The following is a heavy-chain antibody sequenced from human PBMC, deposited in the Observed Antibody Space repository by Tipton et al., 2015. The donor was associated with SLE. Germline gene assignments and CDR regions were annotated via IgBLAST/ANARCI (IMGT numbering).Heavy chain of an antibody. D-gene: IGHD5-18*01. V-gene: IGHV4-61*08. CDR3: VRDRGYSYGPLYYFDY. J-gene: IGHJ4*02. CDR1: GGSISSGGYY. CDR2: INHSGST. Sequence: TLSLTCTVSGGSISSGGYYWSWIRQPPGKGLEWIGEINHSGSTNYNPSLKSRLTISVDTSKNQFSLKLRSVTAADTAVYYCVRDRGYSYGPLYYFDYWGQGTLVTVSS.